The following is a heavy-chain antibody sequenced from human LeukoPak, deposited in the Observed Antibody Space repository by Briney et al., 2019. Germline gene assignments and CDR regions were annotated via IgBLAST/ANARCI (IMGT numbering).Heavy chain of an antibody. Sequence: GSSVKVSCKASGGTFSSYAISWVRQAPGQGLEWMGGIIPIFGTANYAQKCQGRVTITADESTSTAYMELSSLRSEDTAVYYCARHGAAAVLLFDYWGQGTLVTVSS. V-gene: IGHV1-69*01. D-gene: IGHD6-13*01. CDR3: ARHGAAAVLLFDY. CDR2: IIPIFGTA. CDR1: GGTFSSYA. J-gene: IGHJ4*02.